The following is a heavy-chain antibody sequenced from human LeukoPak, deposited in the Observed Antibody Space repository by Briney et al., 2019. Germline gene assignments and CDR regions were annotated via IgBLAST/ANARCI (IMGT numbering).Heavy chain of an antibody. J-gene: IGHJ4*02. V-gene: IGHV3-11*04. CDR3: ARSSGSGTYYSLYSYY. Sequence: GGSLRLSSSASGFTFSDYYMNWIRQAPGKGLEWVSYTSSSGSTMYYADSVKGRFTISRDNAKNSLYLQMNSLRAEDTAVYYCARSSGSGTYYSLYSYYWGQGILVTVSS. CDR1: GFTFSDYY. D-gene: IGHD3-10*01. CDR2: TSSSGSTM.